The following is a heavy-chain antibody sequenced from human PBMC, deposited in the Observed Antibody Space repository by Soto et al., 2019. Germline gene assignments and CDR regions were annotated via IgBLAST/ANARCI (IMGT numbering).Heavy chain of an antibody. V-gene: IGHV4-31*03. Sequence: PSETLSLTCTVSGGSISSDVYYWSWIRQHPGKGLEWIGYIYYSGSTYYNPSLKSRVTISLDMSKNQFSLKLNSVTAADTAIYYCAREKVGVLDYWGQGTLVTVSS. CDR2: IYYSGST. CDR3: AREKVGVLDY. D-gene: IGHD3-16*02. J-gene: IGHJ1*01. CDR1: GGSISSDVYY.